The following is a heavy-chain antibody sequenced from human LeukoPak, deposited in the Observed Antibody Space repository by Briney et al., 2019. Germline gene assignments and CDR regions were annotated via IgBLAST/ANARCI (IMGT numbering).Heavy chain of an antibody. CDR3: ATPRPVTGVHAFDI. Sequence: GASVKVSCKVSGYTLTELSMHWVRQAPGKGLERMGGFDPEDGETIYAQKFQGRVTMTEDTSTDTAYMELSSLRSEDTAVYYCATPRPVTGVHAFDIWGQGTMVTVSS. D-gene: IGHD2-21*02. J-gene: IGHJ3*02. CDR2: FDPEDGET. V-gene: IGHV1-24*01. CDR1: GYTLTELS.